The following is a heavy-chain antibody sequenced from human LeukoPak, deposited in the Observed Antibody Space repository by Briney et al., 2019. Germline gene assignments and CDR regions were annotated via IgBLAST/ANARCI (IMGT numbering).Heavy chain of an antibody. CDR3: ARFETYYDILTGYYFDY. Sequence: GGSLRLSCAASGFTFIDAWMNWVRQAPGKGPEWIGRIKPKTVGGPTDYAAPVKGRFTISRDDSKNMLYLQMNSLRAEDTAVYYCARFETYYDILTGYYFDYWGQGTLVTVSS. CDR1: GFTFIDAW. J-gene: IGHJ4*02. CDR2: IKPKTVGGPT. D-gene: IGHD3-9*01. V-gene: IGHV3-15*01.